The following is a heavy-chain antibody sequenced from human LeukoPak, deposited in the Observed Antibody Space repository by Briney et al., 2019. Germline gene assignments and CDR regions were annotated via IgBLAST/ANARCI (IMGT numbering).Heavy chain of an antibody. J-gene: IGHJ4*02. CDR1: GGSISSYY. D-gene: IGHD4-17*01. V-gene: IGHV4-59*12. CDR2: IYYSGST. CDR3: ARGRDGDYSYYLDY. Sequence: SETLSLTCTVSGGSISSYYWSWIRQPPGKGLEWIGYIYYSGSTNYNPSLKSRVTISVDTSKNQFSLKLSSVTAADTAVYYCARGRDGDYSYYLDYWGQGTLVTVSS.